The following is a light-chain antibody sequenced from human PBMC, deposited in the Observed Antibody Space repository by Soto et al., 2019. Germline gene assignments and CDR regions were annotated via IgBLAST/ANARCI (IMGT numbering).Light chain of an antibody. J-gene: IGKJ1*01. V-gene: IGKV1-5*03. CDR1: QRISTW. Sequence: DIEMTQSPSTLSASVGDRVTITCRASQRISTWLAWYQQKPGKAPKLLIYKASSLEGGVPSRFSGSGSGTEFTLTISSLQPDDFATYYCQQYNDYSLWTFGQGTKVEIK. CDR3: QQYNDYSLWT. CDR2: KAS.